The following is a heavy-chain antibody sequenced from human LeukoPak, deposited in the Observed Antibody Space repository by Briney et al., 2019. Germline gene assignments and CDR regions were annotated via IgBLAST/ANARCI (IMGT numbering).Heavy chain of an antibody. J-gene: IGHJ4*02. CDR2: ISGSGGST. D-gene: IGHD5-18*01. CDR3: AKDDSVRGYSHGCYFDY. CDR1: GFTFSSYA. V-gene: IGHV3-23*01. Sequence: GGSLRLSCAASGFTFSSYAMSWVRQAPGKGLEWVSAISGSGGSTYYADSVKGRFTISRDNSKNTLYLQMNSLRAEDTAVYYCAKDDSVRGYSHGCYFDYWGQGTLVTVSS.